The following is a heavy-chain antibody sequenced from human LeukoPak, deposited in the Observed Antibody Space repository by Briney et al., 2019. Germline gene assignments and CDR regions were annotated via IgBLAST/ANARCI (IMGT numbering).Heavy chain of an antibody. D-gene: IGHD2-21*02. J-gene: IGHJ4*02. CDR3: ARARVVTKWIDY. CDR1: GFTVSRNY. CDR2: IYTDGGT. Sequence: GGSLRLSCAASGFTVSRNYMSWVRQAPGKGLEWVSVIYTDGGTHYADSVKGRFTISRDNSKNTLYLQMNSLRAEDTAVYYCARARVVTKWIDYWGQGTLVTVSS. V-gene: IGHV3-53*01.